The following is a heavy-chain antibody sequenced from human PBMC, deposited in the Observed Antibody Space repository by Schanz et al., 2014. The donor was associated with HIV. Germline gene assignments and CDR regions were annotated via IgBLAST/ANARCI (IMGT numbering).Heavy chain of an antibody. V-gene: IGHV3-23*01. CDR1: GFTFSSYA. CDR3: AKGGSSSVLAYYYYGMDV. J-gene: IGHJ6*02. CDR2: LSGSGGRT. Sequence: EVQLLESGGGLVQPGGSLRLSCAASGFTFSSYAMSWVRQAPGKGLEWVSTLSGSGGRTDYADSVKGRFTISRDNSKNTLYLQLSSLRADDTAIYYCAKGGSSSVLAYYYYGMDVWGRGTTVTVSS. D-gene: IGHD6-6*01.